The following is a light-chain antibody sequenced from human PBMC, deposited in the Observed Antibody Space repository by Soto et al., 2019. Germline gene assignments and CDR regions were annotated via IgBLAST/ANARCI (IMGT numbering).Light chain of an antibody. Sequence: DIQMTQSPSTLSASVGDRVTITCRASQSISSWLAWYQQKPGKAPKLLIYKASRLQSGVPSRFGGRGSGTDFTLTINSLQPEDFATYYCQQSYSTPNFGGVTKVDIK. CDR2: KAS. J-gene: IGKJ4*01. CDR1: QSISSW. CDR3: QQSYSTPN. V-gene: IGKV1-39*01.